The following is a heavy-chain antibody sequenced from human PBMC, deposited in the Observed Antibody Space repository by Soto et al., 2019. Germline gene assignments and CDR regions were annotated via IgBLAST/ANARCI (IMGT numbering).Heavy chain of an antibody. D-gene: IGHD3-3*01. CDR2: IRQDGSEK. V-gene: IGHV3-7*01. Sequence: GGSLRLSCEASGFTFSSYWMSWVRQAPGKGLEWVANIRQDGSEKYYVDSVKGRFTISRDNAKNSLYLQMNSLRAEDTAVYYCARHVVYYDLWSGKDAFDIWGQGTMVTVSS. J-gene: IGHJ3*02. CDR1: GFTFSSYW. CDR3: ARHVVYYDLWSGKDAFDI.